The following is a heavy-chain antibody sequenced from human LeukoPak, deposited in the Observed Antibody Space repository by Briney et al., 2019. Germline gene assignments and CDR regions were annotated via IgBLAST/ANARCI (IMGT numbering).Heavy chain of an antibody. J-gene: IGHJ5*02. D-gene: IGHD2-2*01. V-gene: IGHV3-23*01. CDR3: ASSRLGYGTNFDP. CDR1: GFSFSTYA. CDR2: ISKSGDNT. Sequence: QPGGSLRLSCAASGFSFSTYAVTWVRQAPGEGLEWVSGISKSGDNTYYTDSVKGRFTISRDDSRNTLHLQMSSLRSEDTAVYYCASSRLGYGTNFDPWGQGTLVTVSS.